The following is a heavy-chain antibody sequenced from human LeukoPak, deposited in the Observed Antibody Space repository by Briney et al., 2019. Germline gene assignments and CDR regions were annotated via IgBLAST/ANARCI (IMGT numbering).Heavy chain of an antibody. Sequence: ASLKLSCKASGYTFTGYYMHWVRQAPGPGLEWVGRIDPHSSGKNYAHPFQGRVTITSDTSINTAYMQLTSLTSDDTAVYYCARAPFRGPTGYYGFDIWGRGTMVTVSS. CDR3: ARAPFRGPTGYYGFDI. V-gene: IGHV1-2*06. CDR2: IDPHSSGK. CDR1: GYTFTGYY. J-gene: IGHJ3*02. D-gene: IGHD2-8*02.